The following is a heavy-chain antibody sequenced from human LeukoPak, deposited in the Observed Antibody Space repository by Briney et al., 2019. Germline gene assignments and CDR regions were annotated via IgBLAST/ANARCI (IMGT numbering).Heavy chain of an antibody. D-gene: IGHD1-1*01. V-gene: IGHV3-74*01. Sequence: QPGGSLLLSCAASGFTFSSYWMHWVRPAPGKGLVWVSRITGDGSGANYADSVKGRFTISRDNAKNTLYLQMNSLRAEDTAVYYCARFAVTTAGDYWGQGTLVTVSS. J-gene: IGHJ4*02. CDR1: GFTFSSYW. CDR3: ARFAVTTAGDY. CDR2: ITGDGSGA.